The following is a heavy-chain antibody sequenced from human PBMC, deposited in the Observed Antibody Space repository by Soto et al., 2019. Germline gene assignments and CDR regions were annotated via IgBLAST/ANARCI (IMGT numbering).Heavy chain of an antibody. CDR3: AREGSSSWYLDWFDP. CDR2: IIPIFGTA. J-gene: IGHJ5*02. V-gene: IGHV1-69*13. Sequence: SVKVSCKASGGTFSSYAISWVRQAPGQGLEWMGGIIPIFGTANYAQKFQGRVTVTADESTSTAYMELSSLRSEDTAVYYCAREGSSSWYLDWFDPWGQGTLVTVSS. D-gene: IGHD6-13*01. CDR1: GGTFSSYA.